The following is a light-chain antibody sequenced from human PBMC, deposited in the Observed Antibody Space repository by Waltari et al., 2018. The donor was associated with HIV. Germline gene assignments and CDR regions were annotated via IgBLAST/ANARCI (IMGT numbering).Light chain of an antibody. CDR2: EVN. Sequence: QSALTQPASVSGSPGPSITMSCTGASGAVGTYNLVSWYQQHPGKAPKLMIYEVNKRPSGVSNRFSGSKSGNTASLTISGLQAEDEAHYFCCSFTGDSTWVFGGGTKLTVL. CDR1: SGAVGTYNL. CDR3: CSFTGDSTWV. V-gene: IGLV2-23*02. J-gene: IGLJ3*02.